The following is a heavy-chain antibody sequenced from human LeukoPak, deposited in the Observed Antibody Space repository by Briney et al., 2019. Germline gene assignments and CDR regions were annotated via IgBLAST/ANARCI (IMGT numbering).Heavy chain of an antibody. CDR2: IWYDGSNK. CDR1: GFTFSSYG. CDR3: ARDYSAVAALDY. D-gene: IGHD6-19*01. J-gene: IGHJ4*02. Sequence: GGSLRLSCAASGFTFSSYGMPWVRQAPGKGLEWVAVIWYDGSNKYYADSVKGRFTISRNNSKNTLYLQMNSLRAEDTAVYYCARDYSAVAALDYWGQGTLVTVSS. V-gene: IGHV3-30*19.